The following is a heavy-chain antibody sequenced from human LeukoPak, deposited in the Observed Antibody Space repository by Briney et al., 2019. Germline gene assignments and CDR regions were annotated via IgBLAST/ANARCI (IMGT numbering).Heavy chain of an antibody. CDR3: ARPPSRGYSSSFEY. CDR2: IYPDESNI. J-gene: IGHJ4*02. V-gene: IGHV5-51*01. Sequence: GESLKISCKGSGYSFTSYWLAWVRQMPGKGLEWMGIIYPDESNIRYSPSFQGQVTISADKSISTAYLQWSSLKASDTAMYYCARPPSRGYSSSFEYWGQGTLVTVSS. CDR1: GYSFTSYW. D-gene: IGHD2-2*03.